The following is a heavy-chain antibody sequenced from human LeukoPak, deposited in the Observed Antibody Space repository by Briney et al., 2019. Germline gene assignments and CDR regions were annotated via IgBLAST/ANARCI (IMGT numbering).Heavy chain of an antibody. CDR3: ASKLTTGS. J-gene: IGHJ5*02. D-gene: IGHD4-17*01. V-gene: IGHV3-66*01. CDR1: GFTVSSNY. CDR2: IYSGGTT. Sequence: GGSLRLSCLVSGFTVSSNYMSWVRQTPGKGLEWVSVIYSGGTTKYADSVKGRFTIYRDTSKNTLYLQMNSLRVGDTAVYYCASKLTTGSWGQGTLVTVSS.